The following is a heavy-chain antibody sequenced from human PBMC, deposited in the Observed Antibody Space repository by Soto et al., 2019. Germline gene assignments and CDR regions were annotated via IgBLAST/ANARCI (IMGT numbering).Heavy chain of an antibody. V-gene: IGHV1-8*02. CDR3: ASGYYDSSGSVGAFDI. Sequence: VASVKVSCKASGYTFTSYGISWVRQATGQGLEWMGWMNPNSGNTGYAQKFQGRVTMTRNTSISTAYMELSSLRSEDTAVYYCASGYYDSSGSVGAFDIWGQGTMVTVSS. CDR1: GYTFTSYG. CDR2: MNPNSGNT. D-gene: IGHD3-22*01. J-gene: IGHJ3*02.